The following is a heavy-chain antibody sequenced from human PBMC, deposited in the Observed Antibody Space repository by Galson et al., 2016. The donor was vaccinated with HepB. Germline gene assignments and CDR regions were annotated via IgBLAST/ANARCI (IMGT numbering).Heavy chain of an antibody. CDR1: GFTFNSYG. CDR3: TRDTPLAAHYFVS. D-gene: IGHD2-15*01. Sequence: SLRLSCAASGFTFNSYGMHWVRQAPGKGLEWVAIIWDDGSSEYYADSVKGRFTISRDNSKNTLFLQMNSLRVEDTAVYCCTRDTPLAAHYFVSWGHGTLVTVSS. CDR2: IWDDGSSE. V-gene: IGHV3-33*01. J-gene: IGHJ5*01.